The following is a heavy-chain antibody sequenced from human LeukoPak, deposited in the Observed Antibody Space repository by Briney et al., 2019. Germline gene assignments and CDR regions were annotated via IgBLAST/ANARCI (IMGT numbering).Heavy chain of an antibody. D-gene: IGHD3-22*01. CDR2: IYHTGST. J-gene: IGHJ4*02. Sequence: SETLSLTCTVSGGSISACYWNWIRQSPGKGLEWIGYIYHTGSTKHNPSLKSRVTISVDTSKNQFSLKLTSVTAADTAVYYCARDTPAYYYDSSGYISFDYWGQGTLVTVSS. CDR3: ARDTPAYYYDSSGYISFDY. CDR1: GGSISACY. V-gene: IGHV4-59*12.